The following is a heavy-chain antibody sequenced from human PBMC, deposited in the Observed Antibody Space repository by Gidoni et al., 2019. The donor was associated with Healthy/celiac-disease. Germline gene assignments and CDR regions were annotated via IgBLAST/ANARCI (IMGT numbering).Heavy chain of an antibody. V-gene: IGHV3-7*01. J-gene: IGHJ3*02. CDR1: GFTFSSYW. D-gene: IGHD3-3*01. CDR2: IKQDGSEK. Sequence: EVQLVVSGGGLFQPGGSLRHSCAASGFTFSSYWMSWVRQAPGKGLKWVANIKQDGSEKYYVDTVKGRFTISRDNAKNSLYLQMNSLRAEDTAVYYCAREGRRITIFGVVTGDAFDIWGQGTMVTVSS. CDR3: AREGRRITIFGVVTGDAFDI.